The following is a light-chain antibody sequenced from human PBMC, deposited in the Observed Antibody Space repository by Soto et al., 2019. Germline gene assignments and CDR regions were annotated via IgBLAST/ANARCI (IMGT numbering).Light chain of an antibody. CDR2: RAS. V-gene: IGKV1-5*03. J-gene: IGKJ1*01. CDR3: QQYSSDST. CDR1: QNINTY. Sequence: IQVTQSPPPLSASVGARVTITFRASQNINTYLAWYQQKPGRAPRLLIYRASSLEDGVPSRFGGRGSGTEFIFTISSLQPDDSATYYCQQYSSDSTFGQGTKVEIK.